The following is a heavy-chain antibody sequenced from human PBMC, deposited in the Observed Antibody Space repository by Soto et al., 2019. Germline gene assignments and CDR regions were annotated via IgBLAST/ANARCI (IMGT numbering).Heavy chain of an antibody. V-gene: IGHV5-10-1*01. CDR2: VDPSDSQT. Sequence: GESLKISCKGSGYSFAGYWITWVRQKPGKGLEWMGRVDPSDSQTYYSPSFRGHVTISVTKSITTVFLQWSSLRASDTAMYYCARQGRYYDSSGYYRYAFDIWGQGTMVTVSS. CDR3: ARQGRYYDSSGYYRYAFDI. D-gene: IGHD3-22*01. J-gene: IGHJ3*02. CDR1: GYSFAGYW.